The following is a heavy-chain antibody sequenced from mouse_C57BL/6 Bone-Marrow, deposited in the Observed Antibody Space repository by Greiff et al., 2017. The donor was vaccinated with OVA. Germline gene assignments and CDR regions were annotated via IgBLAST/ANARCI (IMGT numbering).Heavy chain of an antibody. Sequence: QVQLQQSGAELARPGASVKLSCKASGYTFTSYGISWVKQRTGQGLEWIGEIYPRSGNTYYNEKFKGKATLTADKSSSTAYMELRSLTAEDSAVYFCARSFYYGNYNGLAYWGQGTLVTVSA. V-gene: IGHV1-81*01. J-gene: IGHJ3*01. D-gene: IGHD2-1*01. CDR2: IYPRSGNT. CDR1: GYTFTSYG. CDR3: ARSFYYGNYNGLAY.